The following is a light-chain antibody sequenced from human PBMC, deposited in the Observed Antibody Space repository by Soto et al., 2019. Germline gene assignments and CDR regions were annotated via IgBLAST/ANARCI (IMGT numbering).Light chain of an antibody. CDR1: QGISNY. J-gene: IGKJ3*01. V-gene: IGKV1-27*01. CDR3: QKYNSDPFT. Sequence: DIQMTQSPSSLSASVGDTVTVTCRASQGISNYLAWYQQKPGKVPKLLIYGASTLQSGVPSRFSGSGSGTDFTLTISSLQPEDVATYYCQKYNSDPFTVGPGTKVDIK. CDR2: GAS.